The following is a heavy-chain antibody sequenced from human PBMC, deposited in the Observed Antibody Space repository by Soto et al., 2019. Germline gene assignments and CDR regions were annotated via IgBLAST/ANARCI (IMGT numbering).Heavy chain of an antibody. D-gene: IGHD2-21*02. V-gene: IGHV4-61*01. J-gene: IGHJ4*02. CDR3: VRDVGTHSTAWYSFDF. CDR1: GGSVSSRNYY. Sequence: QVELQEARPGLVKPSETLSLTCQVSGGSVSSRNYYWSWIRQAPGKGLYWIGYIFYNRNTIYSPPLKSRLSISLDSAKNQYSIQLTSVTTAVSGMYYCVRDVGTHSTAWYSFDFWGQGILVTFPS. CDR2: IFYNRNT.